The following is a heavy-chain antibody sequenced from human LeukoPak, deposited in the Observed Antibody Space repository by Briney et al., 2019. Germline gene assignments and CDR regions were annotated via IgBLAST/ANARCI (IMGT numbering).Heavy chain of an antibody. Sequence: SQTLSLTCAIPGDSVSSNSAAWNWIRQSPSRGLEWLGRTYYRSKWYNDYAVSVKSRITINPDTSKNQFSLQLNSVTPEDTAVYYCARCNWGYSYGYYYYYYGMDVWGQGTTVTVSS. CDR2: TYYRSKWYN. CDR3: ARCNWGYSYGYYYYYYGMDV. V-gene: IGHV6-1*01. J-gene: IGHJ6*02. CDR1: GDSVSSNSAA. D-gene: IGHD5-18*01.